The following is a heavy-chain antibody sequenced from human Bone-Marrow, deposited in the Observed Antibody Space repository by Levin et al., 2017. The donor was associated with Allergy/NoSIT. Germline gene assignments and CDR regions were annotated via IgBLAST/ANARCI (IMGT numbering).Heavy chain of an antibody. Sequence: GESLKISCKTSGYTFTDFYIHWVRQAPGQGLEWMGWINPDTGSTTYNEKFKGRVTMTRDTSISTVYMELRGLTSDDTAVFYCAPDWNDVGLDPWGQGTLVTVSA. V-gene: IGHV1-2*02. J-gene: IGHJ5*02. CDR3: APDWNDVGLDP. CDR1: GYTFTDFY. D-gene: IGHD1-1*01. CDR2: INPDTGST.